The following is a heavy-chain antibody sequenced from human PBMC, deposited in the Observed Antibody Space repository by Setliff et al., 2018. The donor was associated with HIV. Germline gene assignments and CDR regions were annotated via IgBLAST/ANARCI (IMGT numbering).Heavy chain of an antibody. CDR1: GGTSSNYA. V-gene: IGHV1-69*13. CDR2: ISPIFGTS. Sequence: GASVKVSCKASGGTSSNYAINWVRQAPGQGLEWMGGISPIFGTSNYAQKFQGRVTITADESTSTAYMELSSLRSTDTAVYCCARDAVPHCSDASCYGRGAFDVWGQGTLVTVSS. D-gene: IGHD2-2*01. CDR3: ARDAVPHCSDASCYGRGAFDV. J-gene: IGHJ3*01.